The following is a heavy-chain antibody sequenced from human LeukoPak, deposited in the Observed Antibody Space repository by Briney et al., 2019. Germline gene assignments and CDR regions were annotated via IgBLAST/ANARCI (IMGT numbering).Heavy chain of an antibody. CDR1: GDSISSGGYY. CDR2: IYHSGNT. J-gene: IGHJ4*02. CDR3: ARIARSIDY. Sequence: SQTLSLTCTVSGDSISSGGYYWSWIRQSPGKGLEWIGYIYHSGNTSYTPSLKSRVTISVDRSQNQFSLKLSSVTAADTAVYYCARIARSIDYWGQGTLVTVSS. V-gene: IGHV4-30-2*06.